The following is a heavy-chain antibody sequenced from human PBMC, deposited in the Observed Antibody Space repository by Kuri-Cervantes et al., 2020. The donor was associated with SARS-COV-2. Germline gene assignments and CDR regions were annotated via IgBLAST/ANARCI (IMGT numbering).Heavy chain of an antibody. D-gene: IGHD6-19*01. CDR1: GFTFSSYS. Sequence: GGSLRLSCAASGFTFSSYSMNWVRQAPGKGLEWVSYISSSGSTIYYADSVKGRFTISRDNAKNSLYLQMNSLRAEDTAVYYCARDLAGRRQWLVSWGQGTLVTVSS. V-gene: IGHV3-48*04. J-gene: IGHJ4*02. CDR2: ISSSGSTI. CDR3: ARDLAGRRQWLVS.